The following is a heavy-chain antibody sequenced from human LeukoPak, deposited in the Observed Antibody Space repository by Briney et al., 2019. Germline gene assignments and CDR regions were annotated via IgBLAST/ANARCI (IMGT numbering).Heavy chain of an antibody. CDR1: GFTFSGYW. D-gene: IGHD2-2*01. CDR3: ARIASRDYFDY. CDR2: INTDGSST. Sequence: PGGSLRPSCAASGFTFSGYWVHWVRQAPGKGLVWVSRINTDGSSTTYADSVKGRFTISRDNAKNTLYLQMNSLRAEDTAVYYCARIASRDYFDYWGQGTLVTVSS. J-gene: IGHJ4*02. V-gene: IGHV3-74*01.